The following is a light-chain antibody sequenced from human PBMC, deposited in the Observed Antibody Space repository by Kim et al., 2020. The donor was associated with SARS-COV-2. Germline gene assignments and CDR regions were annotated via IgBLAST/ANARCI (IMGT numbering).Light chain of an antibody. CDR2: EVN. J-gene: IGLJ2*01. CDR3: SSYAGSNNLV. V-gene: IGLV2-8*01. Sequence: GHSDTISCTGISSDVGGYNYVSWYLQHPGKAPKIMIYEVNKRPSGVPDRFSGSKSGNPASLTVSGLQAEDEADYYCSSYAGSNNLVFGGGTQLTVL. CDR1: SSDVGGYNY.